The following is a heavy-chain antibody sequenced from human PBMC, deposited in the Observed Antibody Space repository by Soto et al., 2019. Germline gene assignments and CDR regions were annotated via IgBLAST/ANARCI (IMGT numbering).Heavy chain of an antibody. J-gene: IGHJ4*02. CDR3: ARDGDSSIRPFDY. D-gene: IGHD6-13*01. CDR2: ISGSGGST. CDR1: GFTLSSFA. Sequence: TGGSLRLSCAASGFTLSSFAMSWVRQAPRKGLEWVSAISGSGGSTSYADSVKGRFTISRDKSKNTLYLQMNSLRAEDTAVYYCARDGDSSIRPFDYWGQGTLVTVSS. V-gene: IGHV3-23*01.